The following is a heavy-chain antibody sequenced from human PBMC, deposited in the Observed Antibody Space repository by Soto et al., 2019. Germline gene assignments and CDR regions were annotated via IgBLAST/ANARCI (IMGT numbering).Heavy chain of an antibody. J-gene: IGHJ5*02. CDR1: GYTFNTYG. V-gene: IGHV1-18*01. CDR3: ARDFCSGGSCYYNWIDP. CDR2: ISTYNGKT. D-gene: IGHD2-15*01. Sequence: QVQLVQSGGEVKMPGASVKVSCKASGYTFNTYGISWVRQAPGQGLVWMGWISTYNGKTYYAQNFQGRVTMTTDTSTSTAYVELRSLRSDDTAVYFCARDFCSGGSCYYNWIDPWGQGTLVTVSS.